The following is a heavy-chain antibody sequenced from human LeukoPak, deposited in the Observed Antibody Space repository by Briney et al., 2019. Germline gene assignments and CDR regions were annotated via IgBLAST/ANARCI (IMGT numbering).Heavy chain of an antibody. J-gene: IGHJ4*02. D-gene: IGHD5-18*01. V-gene: IGHV3-23*01. CDR1: GFTFGNYA. CDR2: ISGSGGST. CDR3: ATWDTAMVHD. Sequence: GGSLRLSCEASGFTFGNYAMNWVRQAPGKGLEWVSAISGSGGSTYYADSVKGRFTISRDNSKNTLYLQMNSLRAEDTAIYYCATWDTAMVHDWGQGTLVTVSS.